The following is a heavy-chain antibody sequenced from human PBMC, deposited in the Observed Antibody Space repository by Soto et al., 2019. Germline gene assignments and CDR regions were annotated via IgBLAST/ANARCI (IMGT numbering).Heavy chain of an antibody. D-gene: IGHD3-10*01. CDR3: ARDMISGTYPDYYGMDV. CDR2: IIPIFGTA. J-gene: IGHJ6*02. V-gene: IGHV1-69*13. Sequence: SVKVSCKASGGTFSSYAISWVRQAPGQGLEWMGGIIPIFGTANYAQKFQGRVTITADESTSTAYMELSSLRSEDTAVYYCARDMISGTYPDYYGMDVWGQGTTVTVSS. CDR1: GGTFSSYA.